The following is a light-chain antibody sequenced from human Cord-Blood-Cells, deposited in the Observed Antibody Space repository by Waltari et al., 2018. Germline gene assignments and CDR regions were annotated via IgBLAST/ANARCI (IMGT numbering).Light chain of an antibody. V-gene: IGKV1-39*01. Sequence: DIQMTQSPSSLSTSVGDRVNITCQASQSISSYFNWYPQKPGKAPKLLIYAASSLQSGVPSRCRGSESWTDFSLTISSLQPEDFATYYWQEGYRTPLPTVGQGTKVEIK. J-gene: IGKJ1*01. CDR2: AAS. CDR3: QEGYRTPLPT. CDR1: QSISSY.